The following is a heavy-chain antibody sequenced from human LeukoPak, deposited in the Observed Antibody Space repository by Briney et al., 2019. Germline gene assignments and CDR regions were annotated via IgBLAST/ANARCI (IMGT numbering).Heavy chain of an antibody. D-gene: IGHD3-16*01. CDR3: ATGGGPFDY. J-gene: IGHJ4*02. CDR1: SGSISLWQ. CDR2: LHTSGGP. V-gene: IGHV4-4*07. Sequence: PSETLSLTCSVSSGSISLWQWNWIRQVAGKGLEWIGRLHTSGGPKYNPSLKSRVTMSLDTSKNQFFLKVSSVTAADTAVYFCATGGGPFDYWGQGILVTVSS.